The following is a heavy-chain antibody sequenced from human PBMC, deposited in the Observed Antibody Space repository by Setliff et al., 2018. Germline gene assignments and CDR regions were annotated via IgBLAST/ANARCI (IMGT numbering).Heavy chain of an antibody. CDR3: ARSINGYQQRYDI. CDR2: IKQDGSEK. J-gene: IGHJ4*02. D-gene: IGHD3-22*01. CDR1: GFSFSIFW. V-gene: IGHV3-7*01. Sequence: SGGSLRLSCAGSGFSFSIFWMSWVRQAPGKGLEWVATIKQDGSEKFYVDSVKGRFTISRDNAKNSLYLLMKSVRVDDTAVYYCARSINGYQQRYDIWGQGALVTVSS.